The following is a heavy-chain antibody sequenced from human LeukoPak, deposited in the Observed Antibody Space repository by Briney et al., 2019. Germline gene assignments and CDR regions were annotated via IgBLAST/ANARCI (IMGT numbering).Heavy chain of an antibody. Sequence: GGSLRLSCAASGFTFNHYSMNWVRLAPGKGLEWVSSISGSGNYIYYADSVKGRFTISRDNANNSLYLQMNSLRAEDTALYYCARGDRLSTRGVGNFDLWGRGSLVTDSS. CDR2: ISGSGNYI. CDR3: ARGDRLSTRGVGNFDL. J-gene: IGHJ2*01. D-gene: IGHD3-10*01. V-gene: IGHV3-21*01. CDR1: GFTFNHYS.